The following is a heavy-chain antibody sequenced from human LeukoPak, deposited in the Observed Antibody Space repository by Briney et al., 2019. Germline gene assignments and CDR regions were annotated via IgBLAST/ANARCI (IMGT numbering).Heavy chain of an antibody. J-gene: IGHJ3*02. Sequence: GGSLRLSCAASGFTFSSYAMSWVRQAPGKGLEWVSAISGSGGSTYYADSVKGRFTISRDNSKNTLYLQMNSLRAEDTVVYYCAKGDLTIFGVVTPTGAFDIWGQGTMVTVSS. CDR2: ISGSGGST. D-gene: IGHD3-3*01. CDR3: AKGDLTIFGVVTPTGAFDI. CDR1: GFTFSSYA. V-gene: IGHV3-23*01.